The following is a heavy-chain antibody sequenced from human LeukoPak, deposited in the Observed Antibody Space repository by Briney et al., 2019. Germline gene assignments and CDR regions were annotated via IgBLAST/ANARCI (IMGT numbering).Heavy chain of an antibody. V-gene: IGHV3-23*01. CDR1: GFTFSSCA. CDR3: AKFRVVVVTAIRIDY. CDR2: ISGSGGST. D-gene: IGHD3-22*01. J-gene: IGHJ4*02. Sequence: GGSLRLSCAASGFTFSSCAMSWVRQAPGKGLEWVSAISGSGGSTYYADSVKGRFTISRDNSKNTLYLQMNSLRAEDTAVYYCAKFRVVVVTAIRIDYWGQGTLVTVSS.